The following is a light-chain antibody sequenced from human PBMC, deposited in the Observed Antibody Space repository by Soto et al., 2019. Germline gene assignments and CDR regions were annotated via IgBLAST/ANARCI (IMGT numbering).Light chain of an antibody. CDR2: GAS. J-gene: IGKJ5*01. Sequence: EVVMTQSPATLSVSPGERATLSCRASQSVTTNMAWYQQKPGQAPRLLIYGASTRATGIPDRFSGSESGTDFTLTISRLEPEDFVVYYCQQYGSSPFTFGQGTRLEIK. V-gene: IGKV3-20*01. CDR3: QQYGSSPFT. CDR1: QSVTTN.